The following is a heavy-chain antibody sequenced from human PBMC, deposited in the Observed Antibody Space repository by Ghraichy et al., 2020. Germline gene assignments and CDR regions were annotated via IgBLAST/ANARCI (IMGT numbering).Heavy chain of an antibody. V-gene: IGHV3-21*01. CDR2: ISSSSSYI. D-gene: IGHD6-19*01. CDR1: GFTFSSYS. Sequence: GGSLRLSCAASGFTFSSYSMNWVRQAPGKGLEWVSSISSSSSYIYYADSVKGRFTISRDNAKNSLYLQMNSLRAEDTAVYYCARVIAVAGKGVPDYWGQGTLVTVSS. CDR3: ARVIAVAGKGVPDY. J-gene: IGHJ4*02.